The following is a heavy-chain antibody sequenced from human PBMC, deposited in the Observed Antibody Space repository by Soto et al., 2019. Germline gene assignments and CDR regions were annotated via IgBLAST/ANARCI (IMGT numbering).Heavy chain of an antibody. J-gene: IGHJ5*01. CDR3: ARNVPEFSANALNWFDS. V-gene: IGHV1-18*01. CDR2: ISTHNGNT. D-gene: IGHD3-10*01. CDR1: GYTFTNYG. Sequence: QVQLVQSGAEVTKPGASVKVSCKASGYTFTNYGISWVRRAPGQGLEWMGWISTHNGNTNYAQNLQGRVTMTTDTCTRTNYMEVRSLRPDVSVVYYCARNVPEFSANALNWFDSWGQGTLVTVSS.